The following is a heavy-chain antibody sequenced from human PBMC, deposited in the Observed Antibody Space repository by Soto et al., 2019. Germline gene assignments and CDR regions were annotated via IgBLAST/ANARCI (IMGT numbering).Heavy chain of an antibody. V-gene: IGHV3-64*01. D-gene: IGHD3-9*01. J-gene: IGHJ6*02. Sequence: EVQLGESGGGLVQPGGSLRLSCAASGFTFSSYAMHWVRQAPVKGLEYVSAISSNGGSTYYANSVKGRFTISRDNSKNTLYLQMGSLRAEDMAVYYCARAIWETYGMDVWGQGTTVTVS. CDR3: ARAIWETYGMDV. CDR1: GFTFSSYA. CDR2: ISSNGGST.